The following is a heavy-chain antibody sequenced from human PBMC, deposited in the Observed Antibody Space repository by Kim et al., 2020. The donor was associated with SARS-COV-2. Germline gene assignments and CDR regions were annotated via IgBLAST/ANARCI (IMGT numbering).Heavy chain of an antibody. CDR3: AKGSPRDWLDL. Sequence: GGSLRLSCAASGFTFNNFGVSWVRQAPGKGLEWVSVIYGSDSATYYGDSVKGRFTMSRDISKHTVNLQMNSLRVDDTAIYYCAKGSPRDWLDLWGRGTLVTVSS. CDR1: GFTFNNFG. V-gene: IGHV3-23*03. D-gene: IGHD3-10*01. CDR2: IYGSDSAT. J-gene: IGHJ5*02.